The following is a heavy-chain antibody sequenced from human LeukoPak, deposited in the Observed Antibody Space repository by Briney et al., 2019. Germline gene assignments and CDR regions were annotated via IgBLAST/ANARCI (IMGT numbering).Heavy chain of an antibody. CDR3: ARQDGNAYFYFDF. CDR2: IRPTDSDT. V-gene: IGHV5-51*01. D-gene: IGHD2-2*01. J-gene: IGHJ4*02. CDR1: GYSFTSYW. Sequence: GESLKISCKGSGYSFTSYWISWVRQMPGKGLEWMGIIRPTDSDTRYSPSFQGQVTISADKSIHTAYLQWSSLKASDTAIYFCARQDGNAYFYFDFWGQGTLVTVSS.